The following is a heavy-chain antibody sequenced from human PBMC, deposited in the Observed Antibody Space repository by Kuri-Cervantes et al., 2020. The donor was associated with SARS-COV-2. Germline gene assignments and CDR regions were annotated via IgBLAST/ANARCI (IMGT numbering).Heavy chain of an antibody. J-gene: IGHJ4*02. CDR1: GGSISSSSYY. CDR2: IYYSGST. Sequence: SETLSLTCTVSGGSISSSSYYWGWIRQPPGKGLEWIGSIYYSGSTYYNPSLKSRVTISVDTSKNQFSLKLSSVTAADTAVYYCARHRQQLGVPALDFDYWGQGTLVTVSS. D-gene: IGHD6-13*01. CDR3: ARHRQQLGVPALDFDY. V-gene: IGHV4-39*01.